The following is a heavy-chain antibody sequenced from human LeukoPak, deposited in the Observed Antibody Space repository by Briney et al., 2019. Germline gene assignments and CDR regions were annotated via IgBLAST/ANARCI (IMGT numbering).Heavy chain of an antibody. V-gene: IGHV4-39*01. J-gene: IGHJ4*02. D-gene: IGHD6-6*01. Sequence: AETLSLTCTVSGGSISSSSYYWGWIRQPPGKGLEWIGGIYYSGSTYYNPSLKSRVTISVDTSKNQYSLKLSSVTAADTAVYYCARLSIAASAFDYWGQGTLVTVSS. CDR3: ARLSIAASAFDY. CDR2: IYYSGST. CDR1: GGSISSSSYY.